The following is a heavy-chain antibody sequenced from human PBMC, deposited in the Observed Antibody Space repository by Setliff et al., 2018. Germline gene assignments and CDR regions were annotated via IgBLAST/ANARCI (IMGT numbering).Heavy chain of an antibody. V-gene: IGHV1-18*01. CDR1: GYTFSNYG. D-gene: IGHD3-10*01. CDR2: VTVYNGNT. CDR3: ARVESMVRGKDILRHFDY. J-gene: IGHJ4*02. Sequence: ASVKVSCKASGYTFSNYGVTWVRQAPGQGLEWMGWVTVYNGNTKYAQNLQGRLTLTTDISTSTAYMELGSLTTDDTAVYYCARVESMVRGKDILRHFDYWGQGIQVTVS.